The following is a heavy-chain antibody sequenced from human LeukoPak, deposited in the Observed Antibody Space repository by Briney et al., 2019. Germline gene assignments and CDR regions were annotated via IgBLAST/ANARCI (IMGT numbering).Heavy chain of an antibody. D-gene: IGHD2-2*01. CDR1: GFTFSSYS. Sequence: GGSLRLSCAASGFTFSSYSMNWVRQAPGKGLEWVSSISSSSSYIYYADSVKGRFTISRDNAKNPLYLQMNSLRAEDTAVYYCARVRADIVVVPAANHYYYMDVWGKGTTVTVSS. CDR2: ISSSSSYI. V-gene: IGHV3-21*01. CDR3: ARVRADIVVVPAANHYYYMDV. J-gene: IGHJ6*03.